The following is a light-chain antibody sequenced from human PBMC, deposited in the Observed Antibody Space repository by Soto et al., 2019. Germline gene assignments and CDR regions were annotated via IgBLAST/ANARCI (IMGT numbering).Light chain of an antibody. Sequence: QLVLTQSPSASASLGASVKLTCTLSSGHSSYAIAWHQQQPEKGPRYLMKVNSDGSHNKGDGIPDRFSGSSSGAERYLTISSLQCEDEADYYCQTWGTGIRVFGGGTKLTVL. CDR3: QTWGTGIRV. V-gene: IGLV4-69*01. J-gene: IGLJ3*02. CDR2: VNSDGSH. CDR1: SGHSSYA.